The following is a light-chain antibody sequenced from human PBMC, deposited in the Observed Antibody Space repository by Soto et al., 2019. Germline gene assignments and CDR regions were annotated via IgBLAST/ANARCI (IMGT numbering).Light chain of an antibody. Sequence: DIQMTQSPTSLSASVGDRVTISCRASQRIGXXXAWYQQKPGKAPRLLISGASSVQSGVPPRFSGSGSATDFILTISSLRLEDIATYYCQQTASAPPWTFGQGTKVEIK. V-gene: IGKV1-39*01. CDR1: QRIGXX. J-gene: IGKJ1*01. CDR3: QQTASAPPWT. CDR2: GAS.